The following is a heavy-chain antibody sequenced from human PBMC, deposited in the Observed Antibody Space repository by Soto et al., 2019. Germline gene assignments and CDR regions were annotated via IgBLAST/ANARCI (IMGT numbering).Heavy chain of an antibody. CDR2: IIPIFGTA. J-gene: IGHJ6*02. CDR1: GGTFSSYA. D-gene: IGHD3-3*01. V-gene: IGHV1-69*13. CDR3: ARDGLGDYDFWSGPYGMDV. Sequence: SVKVSCKASGGTFSSYAISWVRQAPGQGLEWMGGIIPIFGTANYAQKFQGRVTITADESTSTAYVELSSLRSEDTAAYYCARDGLGDYDFWSGPYGMDVWGQGATVTVSS.